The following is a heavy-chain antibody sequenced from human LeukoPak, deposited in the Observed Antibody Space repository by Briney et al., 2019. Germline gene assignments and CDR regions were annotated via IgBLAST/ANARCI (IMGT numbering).Heavy chain of an antibody. V-gene: IGHV3-30*02. CDR3: AKDTSGSYYDYGY. J-gene: IGHJ4*02. CDR1: GFTFSSYG. CDR2: IRYDGSNK. Sequence: GGSLRLSRAASGFTFSSYGMHWVRQAPGKGLEWVALIRYDGSNKYYADSVKGRFTISRDNSKNTLYLQMNSLIAEDTAVYYCAKDTSGSYYDYGYWGQGTLVTVSS. D-gene: IGHD1-26*01.